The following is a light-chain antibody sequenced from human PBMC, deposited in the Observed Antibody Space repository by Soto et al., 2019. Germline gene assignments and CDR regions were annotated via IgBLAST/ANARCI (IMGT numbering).Light chain of an antibody. CDR1: QDISNY. J-gene: IGKJ1*01. Sequence: DIQLTQSPSSLPASVGDRVTITCQASQDISNYLNWYQQKPGKAPELLINDASNLEMGVPSRFSGVGSGTEFTLTISSLQPDDFVTYYCQQYNTNSWTFGQGTKVEIK. CDR2: DAS. V-gene: IGKV1-33*01. CDR3: QQYNTNSWT.